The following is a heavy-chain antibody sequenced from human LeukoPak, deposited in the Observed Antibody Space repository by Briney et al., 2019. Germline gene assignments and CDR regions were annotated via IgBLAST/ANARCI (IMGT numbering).Heavy chain of an antibody. CDR1: GGSISNYF. CDR2: ISYNGYT. D-gene: IGHD6-13*01. V-gene: IGHV4-59*12. CDR3: ARQIASAGTAGFDF. J-gene: IGHJ4*02. Sequence: SEPLSLTCTVSGGSISNYFWSWVRQPPGKGLEWIGYISYNGYTNYNPSLKSRVTMSVDTSKNQFSLRLRSVAAADTAVYYCARQIASAGTAGFDFWGQGALVTVSS.